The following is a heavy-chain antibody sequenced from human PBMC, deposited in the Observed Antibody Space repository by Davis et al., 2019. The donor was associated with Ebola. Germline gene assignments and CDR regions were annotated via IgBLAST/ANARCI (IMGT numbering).Heavy chain of an antibody. V-gene: IGHV3-30*03. Sequence: GGSLRLSCAASGFTFSSYGMHWVRQAPGKGLEWVAVISYDGSNKYYADSVKGRFTISRDNSKNTLYLQMNSLRAEDTAVYYCARGPTVAGTGNTFDIWGQGTVVTVSS. J-gene: IGHJ3*02. CDR1: GFTFSSYG. D-gene: IGHD6-19*01. CDR2: ISYDGSNK. CDR3: ARGPTVAGTGNTFDI.